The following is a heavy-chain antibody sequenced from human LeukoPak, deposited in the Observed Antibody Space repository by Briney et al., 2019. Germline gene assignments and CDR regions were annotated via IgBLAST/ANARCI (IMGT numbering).Heavy chain of an antibody. D-gene: IGHD1-26*01. CDR1: GGTFSSYA. CDR3: ARIGDTSLDDAFDI. V-gene: IGHV1-69*05. J-gene: IGHJ3*02. CDR2: IIPIFGPA. Sequence: GVSVKVSCKASGGTFSSYAMSWVRQAPGQGLEWMGGIIPIFGPANYAQRFQGRVTITTDESTSTAYMELTSLRSEDTAVYYCARIGDTSLDDAFDIWGQGTMVTVSS.